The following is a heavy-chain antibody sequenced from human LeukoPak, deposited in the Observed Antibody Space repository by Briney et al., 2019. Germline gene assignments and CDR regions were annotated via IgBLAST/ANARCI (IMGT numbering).Heavy chain of an antibody. V-gene: IGHV3-23*01. CDR2: ISGFDGST. Sequence: GGSLRLSCAASGFTFSSYAMSWVRQAPGKGLEWVSAISGFDGSTYYADSVKGRFTISRDNSKNTLYLQMNSLRAEDTAIYYCAKHGGDIAATQFDYWGQGTLVTVSS. J-gene: IGHJ4*02. CDR3: AKHGGDIAATQFDY. CDR1: GFTFSSYA. D-gene: IGHD2-15*01.